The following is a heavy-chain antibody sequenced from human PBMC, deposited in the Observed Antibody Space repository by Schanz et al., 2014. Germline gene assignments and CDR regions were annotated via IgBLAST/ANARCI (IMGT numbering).Heavy chain of an antibody. D-gene: IGHD2-8*02. CDR3: AKSLESCPGGRCSRGYFDY. J-gene: IGHJ4*02. CDR2: ISDSGDTA. V-gene: IGHV3-23*04. CDR1: GFTLSNYA. Sequence: EVQLVESGGGLAQPGGSLRLSCAASGFTLSNYAMSWVRQAPGKGLEWVSLISDSGDTAYYADSVKGRFTISRDNFKGALYLQMSSLRAEDTAVYYCAKSLESCPGGRCSRGYFDYWGQGTLVTVSS.